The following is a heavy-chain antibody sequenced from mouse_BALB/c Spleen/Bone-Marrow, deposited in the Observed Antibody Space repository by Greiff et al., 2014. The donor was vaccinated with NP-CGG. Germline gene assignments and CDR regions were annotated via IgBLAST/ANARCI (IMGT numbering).Heavy chain of an antibody. CDR1: GYTSTTFW. CDR2: IYPSDTYT. CDR3: TRSRGYFDY. V-gene: IGHV1-69*02. J-gene: IGHJ2*01. Sequence: VQLQQSGAELVRPGASVKLSCKASGYTSTTFWINWVKQRPGQGLEWIGNIYPSDTYTNYSQDFKDKATLTVDKSSSTAYMQLSSPTSEDSAVYYCTRSRGYFDYWGQGTTLTVSS.